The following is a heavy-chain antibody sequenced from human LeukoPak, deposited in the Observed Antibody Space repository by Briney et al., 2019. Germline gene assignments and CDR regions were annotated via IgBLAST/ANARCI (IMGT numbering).Heavy chain of an antibody. CDR2: IRYDGSRQ. V-gene: IGHV3-30*02. Sequence: PGGSLRLSCAASGFIFSNYVMHWVRQAPGKGLEWVAFIRYDGSRQYYADSVKGRFTISRDNSKNTLYLQMNSLRAEDTAVYYCARDSSGWYRWFDLWGQGTLVTVSS. CDR1: GFIFSNYV. D-gene: IGHD6-19*01. CDR3: ARDSSGWYRWFDL. J-gene: IGHJ5*02.